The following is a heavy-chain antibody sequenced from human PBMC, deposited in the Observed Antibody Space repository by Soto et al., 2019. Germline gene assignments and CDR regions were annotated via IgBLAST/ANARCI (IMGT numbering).Heavy chain of an antibody. CDR3: ARGGDSSSWYEGGNWFDP. CDR2: MNPNSGNT. CDR1: GYTFTSYD. V-gene: IGHV1-8*01. Sequence: GASVKVSCKASGYTFTSYDINWVRQATGQGLEWMGRMNPNSGNTGYAQKFQGRVTMTRNTSISTAYMELSSLRSEDTAVYYCARGGDSSSWYEGGNWFDPWGQGTLVTVSS. D-gene: IGHD6-13*01. J-gene: IGHJ5*02.